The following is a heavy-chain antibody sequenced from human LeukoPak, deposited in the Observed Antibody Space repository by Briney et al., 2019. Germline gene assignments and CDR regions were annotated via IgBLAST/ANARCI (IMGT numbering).Heavy chain of an antibody. CDR2: FDPEDGET. D-gene: IGHD2-2*02. J-gene: IGHJ6*03. Sequence: ASVKVSCKVSGYTLTELSMHWVRQAPGKGLEWMGGFDPEDGETIYAQKFRGRVTMTEDTSTDTAYMELSSLRSEDTVVYYCATDLHCSSTSCYRHYYMDVWGKGTTVTVSS. CDR3: ATDLHCSSTSCYRHYYMDV. CDR1: GYTLTELS. V-gene: IGHV1-24*01.